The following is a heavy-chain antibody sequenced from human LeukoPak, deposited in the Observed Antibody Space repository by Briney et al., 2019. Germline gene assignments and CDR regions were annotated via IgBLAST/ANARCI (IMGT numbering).Heavy chain of an antibody. V-gene: IGHV3-7*03. CDR3: AKDKAVAGRSYLFDY. J-gene: IGHJ4*02. CDR2: IKQDGSEK. D-gene: IGHD6-19*01. CDR1: GFTFSSYW. Sequence: GGSLRLSCAASGFTFSSYWMSWVRQAPGKGLEWVANIKQDGSEKYYADSVKGRFTISRDNAKNSLYLQMNSLRAEDTALYYCAKDKAVAGRSYLFDYWGQGTLVTVSS.